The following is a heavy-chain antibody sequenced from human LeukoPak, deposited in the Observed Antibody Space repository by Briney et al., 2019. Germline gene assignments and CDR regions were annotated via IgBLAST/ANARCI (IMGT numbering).Heavy chain of an antibody. V-gene: IGHV4-34*01. Sequence: SETLSLTCAVYGGSFSGYYWSWIRQPPGKGLEWIGEINHSGSTNYNPSLKSRVTISVDTSKNQFSLKLSSVTAADTAVYYCARVGQPYYYGMDAWGQGTTVTVSS. CDR2: INHSGST. CDR1: GGSFSGYY. D-gene: IGHD6-13*01. J-gene: IGHJ6*02. CDR3: ARVGQPYYYGMDA.